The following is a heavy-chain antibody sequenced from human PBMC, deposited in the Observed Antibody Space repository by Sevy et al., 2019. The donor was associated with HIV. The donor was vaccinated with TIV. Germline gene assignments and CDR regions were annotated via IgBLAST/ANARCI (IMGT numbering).Heavy chain of an antibody. Sequence: ASVKVSCKVSGGSFSNSDVIWVRQAPGQGLEWMGRIIPRLGTANYAQRFQGRVTITADESTRTVFMELSRLRSEDTALFYCARVGGAREGYDYVGSSFIDHWGQGTLVTVSS. V-gene: IGHV1-69*13. CDR1: GGSFSNSD. CDR2: IIPRLGTA. D-gene: IGHD3-16*01. CDR3: ARVGGAREGYDYVGSSFIDH. J-gene: IGHJ4*02.